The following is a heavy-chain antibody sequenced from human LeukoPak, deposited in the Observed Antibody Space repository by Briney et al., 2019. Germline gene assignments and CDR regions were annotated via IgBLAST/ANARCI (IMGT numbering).Heavy chain of an antibody. CDR2: IGGRGGGT. CDR3: AKWGDYDILTGYYDCDY. D-gene: IGHD3-9*01. V-gene: IGHV3-23*01. CDR1: GFTFSNYA. J-gene: IGHJ4*02. Sequence: GASLRLSCAASGFTFSNYAMSWVRQAPGKGLEWVSTIGGRGGGTYYADSVKGRFTVSRDDSKNTLYLQMNSLRAEDTAVYYCAKWGDYDILTGYYDCDYWGQGTLVTVSS.